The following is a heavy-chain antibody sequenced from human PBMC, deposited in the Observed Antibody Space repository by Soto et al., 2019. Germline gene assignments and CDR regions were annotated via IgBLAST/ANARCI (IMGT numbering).Heavy chain of an antibody. V-gene: IGHV1-3*01. D-gene: IGHD2-15*01. J-gene: IGHJ5*02. CDR3: ARGIATGQLDP. CDR2: INPDNGNT. CDR1: GYPLTRYT. Sequence: SVKTSCKAPGYPLTRYTMNWVRQAPGQRLEWMGWINPDNGNTKSSQKFQDRVIITRDTSASTAYMDLSSLRSEDTAVYYCARGIATGQLDPWGQGTLVTVSS.